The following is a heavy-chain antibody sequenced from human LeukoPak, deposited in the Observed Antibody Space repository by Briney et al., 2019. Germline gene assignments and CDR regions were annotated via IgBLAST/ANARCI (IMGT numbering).Heavy chain of an antibody. V-gene: IGHV1-18*01. Sequence: ASVKVSCKASGYTFTSYGISWVRQAPGQGLEWMGWISAYNGNTNYAQKLQGRVTMTTDTSTSTAYMELSSLMSDDTAVYYCARAVRNRLLSDYWGQGTLVTVSS. D-gene: IGHD2-2*01. CDR2: ISAYNGNT. J-gene: IGHJ4*02. CDR3: ARAVRNRLLSDY. CDR1: GYTFTSYG.